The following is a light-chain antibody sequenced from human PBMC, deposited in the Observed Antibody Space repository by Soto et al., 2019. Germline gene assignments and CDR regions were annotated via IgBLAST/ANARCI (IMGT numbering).Light chain of an antibody. V-gene: IGKV1-27*01. Sequence: EDRVTITCRASQAISNYVAWYQQKPGQPPKLLIYAASTLQSGVSYRFSGGGYGTDFTLTISSLQPEDVSTYYCQKYNSGPVTFGQGTKVDI. CDR3: QKYNSGPVT. CDR1: QAISNY. J-gene: IGKJ2*01. CDR2: AAS.